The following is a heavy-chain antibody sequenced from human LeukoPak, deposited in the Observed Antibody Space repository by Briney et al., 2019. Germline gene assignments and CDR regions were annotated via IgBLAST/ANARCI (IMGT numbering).Heavy chain of an antibody. J-gene: IGHJ4*02. CDR3: ARGATLEWLLSDFDY. D-gene: IGHD3-3*01. CDR2: INHSGST. CDR1: GGSFSGYY. Sequence: PSETLSLTCAVYGGSFSGYYRSWIHQPPGKGLEWIGEINHSGSTNYNPSLKSRVTISVDTSKNQFSLKLSSVTAADTAVYYCARGATLEWLLSDFDYWGQGTLVTVSS. V-gene: IGHV4-34*01.